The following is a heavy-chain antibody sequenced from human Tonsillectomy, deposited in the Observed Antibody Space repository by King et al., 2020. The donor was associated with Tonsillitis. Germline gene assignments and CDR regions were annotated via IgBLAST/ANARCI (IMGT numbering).Heavy chain of an antibody. D-gene: IGHD3-10*01. Sequence: QLVQSGAEVKKPGASVKVSCKASGYTFTSYAMHWVRQAPGQRLEWMGWINAGNGNTKYSQKFQGRVTITRDTSASTAYMEMSSVRSEDTAVYYCARSMGPGSFDYWGQGTLVSVSS. V-gene: IGHV1-3*01. CDR2: INAGNGNT. CDR1: GYTFTSYA. J-gene: IGHJ4*02. CDR3: ARSMGPGSFDY.